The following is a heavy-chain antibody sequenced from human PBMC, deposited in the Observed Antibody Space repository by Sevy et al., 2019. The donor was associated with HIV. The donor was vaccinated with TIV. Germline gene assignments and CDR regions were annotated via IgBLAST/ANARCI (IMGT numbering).Heavy chain of an antibody. CDR3: TTDSSYYDFWSGYYFISPYDY. D-gene: IGHD3-3*01. J-gene: IGHJ4*02. V-gene: IGHV3-15*01. CDR1: GFTFSNAW. CDR2: IKSKTDGGTT. Sequence: GGSLRLSCAASGFTFSNAWMSWVRQAPGKGLEWVGRIKSKTDGGTTDYAAPVKGRFTISRDDSKNTLYLQMNSLKTEDTAVNYCTTDSSYYDFWSGYYFISPYDYWGQGTLVTVSS.